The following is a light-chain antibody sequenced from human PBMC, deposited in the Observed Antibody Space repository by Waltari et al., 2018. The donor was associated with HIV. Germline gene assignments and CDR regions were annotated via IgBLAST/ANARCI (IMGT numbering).Light chain of an antibody. J-gene: IGKJ4*01. CDR2: GAS. Sequence: DILLTQSPSTLSVSPGVRGTLSCRASQTVGLNLAWYQQRPGQPPKLLVYGASIRASGVSSRFSGSGSGTEFTLTITSVRSEDVAMYFCQQYDVWPLTFGGGTNVDLK. CDR3: QQYDVWPLT. V-gene: IGKV3-15*01. CDR1: QTVGLN.